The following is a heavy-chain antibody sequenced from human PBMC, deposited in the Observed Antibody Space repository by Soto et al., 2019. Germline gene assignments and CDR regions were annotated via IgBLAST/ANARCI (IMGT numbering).Heavy chain of an antibody. CDR3: ARDFVPFLVVVHDRYRMDV. J-gene: IGHJ6*02. CDR2: ISSSSSYI. Sequence: PGGSLRLSCAASGFTFSSYSMNWVRQAPGKGLEWVSSISSSSSYIYYADSVKGRFTISRDNAKNSLYLQMNSLRAEDTAVYYCARDFVPFLVVVHDRYRMDVWGQGTTVTVSS. CDR1: GFTFSSYS. V-gene: IGHV3-21*01. D-gene: IGHD2-2*01.